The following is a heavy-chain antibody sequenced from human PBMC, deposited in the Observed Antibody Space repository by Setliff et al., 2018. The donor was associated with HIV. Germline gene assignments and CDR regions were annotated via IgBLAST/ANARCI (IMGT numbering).Heavy chain of an antibody. J-gene: IGHJ4*02. V-gene: IGHV4-59*01. CDR1: GGSITGYY. CDR2: IFYSGTT. D-gene: IGHD2-21*01. Sequence: SETLSLTCTVSGGSITGYYWSWVRQPPGKGLEWIGYIFYSGTTNYSPSFRGRVTISIDSSKNQFSLRLNSVSAADTAIYYCARDNALIRAPFEYWGQGALVTVS. CDR3: ARDNALIRAPFEY.